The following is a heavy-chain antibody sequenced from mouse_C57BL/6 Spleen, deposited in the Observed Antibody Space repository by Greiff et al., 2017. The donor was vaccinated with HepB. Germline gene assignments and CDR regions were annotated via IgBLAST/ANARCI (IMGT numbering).Heavy chain of an antibody. J-gene: IGHJ4*01. D-gene: IGHD3-2*02. CDR2: IDPSDSYT. CDR1: GYTFTSYW. Sequence: VQLQQSGAELVMPGASVKLSCKASGYTFTSYWMHWVKQRPGQGLEWIGEIDPSDSYTNYNQKFKGKSTLTVDKSSSTAYMQLSSLTSEDSAVYYCARYGDSSGYDAMDYWGQGTSVTVSS. V-gene: IGHV1-69*01. CDR3: ARYGDSSGYDAMDY.